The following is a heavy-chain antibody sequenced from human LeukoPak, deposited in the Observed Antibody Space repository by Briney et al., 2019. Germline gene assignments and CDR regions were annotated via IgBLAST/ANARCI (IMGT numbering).Heavy chain of an antibody. CDR3: ARGGYSNYGHFDY. CDR1: GFTFSSYS. V-gene: IGHV3-21*01. Sequence: GGSLRLSCAASGFTFSSYSMNWVRQAPGKGLEWVSSISSSSSYIYYADSVKGRFTISRDNAKNSLYLQMNSLRAEDTAVYYCARGGYSNYGHFDYWGQGTLVTVSS. J-gene: IGHJ4*02. CDR2: ISSSSSYI. D-gene: IGHD4-11*01.